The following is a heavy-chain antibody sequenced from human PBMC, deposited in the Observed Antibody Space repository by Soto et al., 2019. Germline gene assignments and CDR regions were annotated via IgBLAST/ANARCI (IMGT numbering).Heavy chain of an antibody. CDR3: ARAGASDWNYVSTSS. V-gene: IGHV1-18*01. D-gene: IGHD1-7*01. Sequence: ASVKVSCKTSGYTFSNYGITWVRQAPGQPLEWLGWISLYSDGTNYAQKFQGRVSMTTDTSTTTAYMELRSLRSDDTAVYYCARAGASDWNYVSTSSWGQGTLVTVSS. CDR1: GYTFSNYG. CDR2: ISLYSDGT. J-gene: IGHJ4*02.